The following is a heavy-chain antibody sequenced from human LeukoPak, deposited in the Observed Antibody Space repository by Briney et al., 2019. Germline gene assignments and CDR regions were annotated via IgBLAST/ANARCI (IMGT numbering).Heavy chain of an antibody. CDR2: IYSGGST. Sequence: GGSLRLSCAASGFAVSSYYMSWVRQAPGKGLEWVSVIYSGGSTYYADSVKGRFTISRDNSKSTLYLQMNSLRAEDTAVYYCARDRGCGDCYPPANDAFDIWGQGTMVTVSS. V-gene: IGHV3-66*01. D-gene: IGHD2-21*02. CDR1: GFAVSSYY. J-gene: IGHJ3*02. CDR3: ARDRGCGDCYPPANDAFDI.